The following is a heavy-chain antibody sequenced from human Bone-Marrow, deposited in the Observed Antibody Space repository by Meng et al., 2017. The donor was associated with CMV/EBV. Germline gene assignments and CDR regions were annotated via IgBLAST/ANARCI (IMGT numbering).Heavy chain of an antibody. Sequence: GESLKISCAASGFTFTTYWMHWVRQAPGKGLVWVSRINGDGTSTIYADSVKGRFTVSRDNAKNTLYLQMNSLRVEDTAVYYCARKLPGQNGKDAWGQRTTVTVSS. D-gene: IGHD4-23*01. CDR1: GFTFTTYW. J-gene: IGHJ6*02. V-gene: IGHV3-74*01. CDR3: ARKLPGQNGKDA. CDR2: INGDGTST.